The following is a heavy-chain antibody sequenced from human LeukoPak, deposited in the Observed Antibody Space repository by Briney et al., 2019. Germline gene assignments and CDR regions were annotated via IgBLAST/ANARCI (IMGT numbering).Heavy chain of an antibody. V-gene: IGHV3-66*01. CDR3: ARDREYNYGLDY. CDR1: GLTVSDNY. Sequence: GGSLTLSCAASGLTVSDNYMSWVRQAPGKGLEWLSVIYPGGSTYYADSVQGRFTITRDSSKNTLILQMNSLRAEDTAVYHCARDREYNYGLDYWGRGTLVTVSS. J-gene: IGHJ4*02. CDR2: IYPGGST. D-gene: IGHD5-18*01.